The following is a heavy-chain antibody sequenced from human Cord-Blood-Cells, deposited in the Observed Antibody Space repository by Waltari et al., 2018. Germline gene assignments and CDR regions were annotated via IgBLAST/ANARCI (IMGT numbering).Heavy chain of an antibody. CDR2: IYHSGST. Sequence: QVQLQESGPGLVKPSGTLSLTCAVSGGSISSSNWWSWVRQPPGKGLEWIGEIYHSGSTNYNPSLKSRFTISVDKSKNQFSLKLSSVTAADTAVYYCARGLYGVLPAALGAFDIWGQGTMVTVSS. J-gene: IGHJ3*02. D-gene: IGHD2-2*01. CDR1: GGSISSSNW. V-gene: IGHV4-4*02. CDR3: ARGLYGVLPAALGAFDI.